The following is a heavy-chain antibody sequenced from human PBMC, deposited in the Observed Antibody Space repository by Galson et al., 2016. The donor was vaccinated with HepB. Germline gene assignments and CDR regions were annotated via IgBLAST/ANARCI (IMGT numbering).Heavy chain of an antibody. D-gene: IGHD1-1*01. V-gene: IGHV3-48*02. CDR1: GFTFSTFG. CDR3: ARYRGPSRYFDL. Sequence: SLRLSCAASGFTFSTFGMNWVRQAPGQGLEWASYISSGSSPIHYADSVRGRFTISRDNAKNSLYLQMNSLRDDDTAVYYCARYRGPSRYFDLWGRGTLVTVSS. CDR2: ISSGSSPI. J-gene: IGHJ2*01.